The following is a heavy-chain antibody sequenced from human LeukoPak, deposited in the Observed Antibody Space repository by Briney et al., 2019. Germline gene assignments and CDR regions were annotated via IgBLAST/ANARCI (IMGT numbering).Heavy chain of an antibody. CDR3: ARGSIAAAGFDY. CDR1: GYTFTSYD. D-gene: IGHD6-13*01. V-gene: IGHV1-8*01. J-gene: IGHJ4*02. CDR2: MNPNSGNT. Sequence: ASVKVSCTASGYTFTSYDINWVRQATGQGLEWMGWMNPNSGNTGYAQKFQGRVTMTRNTSISTAYMELSSLRSEDTAVYYCARGSIAAAGFDYWGQGTLVTVSS.